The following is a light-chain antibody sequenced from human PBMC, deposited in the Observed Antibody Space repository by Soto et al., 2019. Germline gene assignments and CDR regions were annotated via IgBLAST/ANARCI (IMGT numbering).Light chain of an antibody. Sequence: DIVMTQSPDSLAVSLGERATINCKSSQSVLYSSNNKNYLSWYQQKPGQPPKLLIYWASTRESGVPDRFSGSGSGTDFTLAISSLQAEDVAVYYCQQYYSTTYTFGQSTKLEIK. CDR1: QSVLYSSNNKNY. CDR2: WAS. V-gene: IGKV4-1*01. J-gene: IGKJ2*01. CDR3: QQYYSTTYT.